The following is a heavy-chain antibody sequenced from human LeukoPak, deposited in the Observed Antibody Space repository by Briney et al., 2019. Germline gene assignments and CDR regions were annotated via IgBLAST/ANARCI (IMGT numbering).Heavy chain of an antibody. V-gene: IGHV3-7*01. CDR1: GFTFSSYW. Sequence: GGSLRLSCAASGFTFSSYWMSWVRQAPGEGLEWVANIKEDGSEKYYVDSVKGRFSISRDNAKNSLYLQMNGLRAEDTAVYYCLREGVVRGDDIWGQGTMVTVSS. CDR2: IKEDGSEK. D-gene: IGHD3-10*01. J-gene: IGHJ3*02. CDR3: LREGVVRGDDI.